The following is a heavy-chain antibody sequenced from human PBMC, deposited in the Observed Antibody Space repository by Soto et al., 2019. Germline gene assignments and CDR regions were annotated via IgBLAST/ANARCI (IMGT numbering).Heavy chain of an antibody. D-gene: IGHD3-22*01. J-gene: IGHJ4*02. CDR3: ATYYDRSGYKFDY. V-gene: IGHV4-4*02. Sequence: SETLSLTCAVSGCSISMSNWWSWVRQPPGKGLEWIGEIFPSGDTNYNPSLESRVTISVDKSKNQLSLKLTSVTAADTAVYYCATYYDRSGYKFDYWGQGTLVTVSS. CDR2: IFPSGDT. CDR1: GCSISMSNW.